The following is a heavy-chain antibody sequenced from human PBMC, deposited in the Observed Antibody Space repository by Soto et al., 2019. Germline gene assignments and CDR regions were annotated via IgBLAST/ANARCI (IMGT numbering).Heavy chain of an antibody. CDR1: GASISSSNYY. V-gene: IGHV4-39*01. D-gene: IGHD4-17*01. Sequence: SETLSLTCTVSGASISSSNYYWGWIRQPPGRGLEWIGTMYYSGRTYYNPSLKSRVTTSVDTSKNQFSLKLSAVTATDTAVYYCARHGNTVTTGYYYGMDVWGQGATVTVSS. CDR3: ARHGNTVTTGYYYGMDV. CDR2: MYYSGRT. J-gene: IGHJ6*02.